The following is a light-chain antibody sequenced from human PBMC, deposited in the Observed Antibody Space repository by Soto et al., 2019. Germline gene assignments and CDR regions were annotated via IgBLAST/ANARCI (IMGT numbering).Light chain of an antibody. CDR2: GIS. Sequence: EIVLTQSPGTLSLSPGDRATLSFIASQSVSSNYLAWYQQHPGQPPRLLIYGISTRATGIPARFSGSGSGTEFSLTISSLQSEDFAVYYCQQYSKWPITFGQGTRLEIK. CDR1: QSVSSNY. J-gene: IGKJ5*01. V-gene: IGKV3-15*01. CDR3: QQYSKWPIT.